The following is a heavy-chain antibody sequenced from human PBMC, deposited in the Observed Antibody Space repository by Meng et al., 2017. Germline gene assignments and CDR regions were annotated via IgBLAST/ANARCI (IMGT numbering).Heavy chain of an antibody. J-gene: IGHJ4*02. V-gene: IGHV3-48*03. D-gene: IGHD1-1*01. CDR3: ARDVSLHEPWKLDY. CDR1: GFTFSSYE. CDR2: ISSSGSTI. Sequence: GGSLRLSCAASGFTFSSYEMNWVRQAPGKGLEWVSYISSSGSTIYYADSVKGRFTIPRDNAKNSLYLQMNSLRAEDTAVYYCARDVSLHEPWKLDYWGQGTLVTVSS.